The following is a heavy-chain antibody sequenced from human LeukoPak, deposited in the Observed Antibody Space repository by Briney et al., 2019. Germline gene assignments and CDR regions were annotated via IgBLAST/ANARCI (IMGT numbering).Heavy chain of an antibody. J-gene: IGHJ3*02. V-gene: IGHV4-4*02. CDR3: GRGHPRLAFDI. Sequence: SETLSLTCAVSGGSISSSNWWSWVRQPPGKGLEWIGEIYHSGSTNYNPSLKSRVTISVDKSKTQFSLKVSCVTDADTAVYYCGRGHPRLAFDIWGQGTMVTVSS. CDR1: GGSISSSNW. CDR2: IYHSGST.